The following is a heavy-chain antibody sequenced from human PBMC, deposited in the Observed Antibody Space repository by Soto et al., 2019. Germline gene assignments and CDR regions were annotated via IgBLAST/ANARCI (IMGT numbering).Heavy chain of an antibody. V-gene: IGHV4-59*01. CDR2: IYYSGST. J-gene: IGHJ5*02. CDR3: ATTSVDGTGWFDP. CDR1: GGSISSYY. D-gene: IGHD6-19*01. Sequence: KLPETLSLTCTVSGGSISSYYWSWIRQPPGKGLEWIGYIYYSGSTNYNPSLKSRVTISVDTSKNQFSLKLSSVTAADTAVYYCATTSVDGTGWFDPWGQGTLVTVSS.